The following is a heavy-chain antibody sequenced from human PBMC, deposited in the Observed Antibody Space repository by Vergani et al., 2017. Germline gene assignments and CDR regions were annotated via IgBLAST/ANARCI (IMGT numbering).Heavy chain of an antibody. CDR1: GFTFSSYW. CDR2: INSDGSST. V-gene: IGHV3-74*01. J-gene: IGHJ6*02. Sequence: EVQLVESGGGLVQPGGSLRLSCAASGFTFSSYWMHWVRQAPGKGLVWVSRINSDGSSTSYADSVKGRFTISRDNAKNTLYLQMNVLRAEDTAVYYCARKIAAAEFVGMDVWGRGTTVTVSS. CDR3: ARKIAAAEFVGMDV. D-gene: IGHD6-13*01.